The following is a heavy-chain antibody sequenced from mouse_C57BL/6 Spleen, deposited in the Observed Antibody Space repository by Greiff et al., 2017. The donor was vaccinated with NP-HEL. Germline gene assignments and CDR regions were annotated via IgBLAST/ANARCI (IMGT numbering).Heavy chain of an antibody. V-gene: IGHV5-17*01. Sequence: EVKVVESGGGLVKPGGSLKLSCAASGFTFSDYGMHWVRQAPEKGLEWVAYISSGSSTIYYADTVKGRFTITRDNAKNTLFLQMTSLRSEDTAMYYCARGILRTGYAMDYWGQGTSVTVSS. CDR3: ARGILRTGYAMDY. D-gene: IGHD1-1*01. CDR2: ISSGSSTI. J-gene: IGHJ4*01. CDR1: GFTFSDYG.